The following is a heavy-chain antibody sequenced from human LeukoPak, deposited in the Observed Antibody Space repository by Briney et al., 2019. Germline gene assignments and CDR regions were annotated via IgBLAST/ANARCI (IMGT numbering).Heavy chain of an antibody. V-gene: IGHV3-23*01. Sequence: GGSLRLSCAASGFTFSSYAMSCVRQAPGKGLEWVSAISGSGGSTYYADSVKGRFTISRDNSKNTLYLQMNSLRAEDTAVYYCAKDDTYYYGSGSAKDYWGQGTLVTVSS. J-gene: IGHJ4*02. D-gene: IGHD3-10*01. CDR1: GFTFSSYA. CDR2: ISGSGGST. CDR3: AKDDTYYYGSGSAKDY.